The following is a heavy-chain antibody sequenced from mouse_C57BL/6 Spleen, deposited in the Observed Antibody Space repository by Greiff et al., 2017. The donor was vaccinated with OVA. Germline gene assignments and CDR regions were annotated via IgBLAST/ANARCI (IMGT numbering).Heavy chain of an antibody. D-gene: IGHD3-3*01. V-gene: IGHV5-6*01. J-gene: IGHJ4*01. CDR1: GFTYSSYG. CDR3: ARHEGPYARDY. Sequence: EVMLVESGGDLVKPGGSLKLSCAASGFTYSSYGMSWVRQTPDKRLEWVATISSGGSYTYYPDSVKGRFTISRDNAKNTLYLQMSSLKSEDTAMYYCARHEGPYARDYWGQGTSVTVSS. CDR2: ISSGGSYT.